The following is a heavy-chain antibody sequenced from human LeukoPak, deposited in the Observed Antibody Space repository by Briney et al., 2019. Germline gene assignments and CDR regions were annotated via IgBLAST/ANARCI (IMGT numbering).Heavy chain of an antibody. Sequence: SVKVSCEASGGTFSSYAISWVRQAPGQGLEWMGRIIAIFGTANYAQKFQGRVTITANKSTSTAYMELSSLRSEHTAVYYCARGGLRGDYWGQGTLVTVSS. CDR2: IIAIFGTA. D-gene: IGHD1-26*01. V-gene: IGHV1-69*06. CDR3: ARGGLRGDY. J-gene: IGHJ4*02. CDR1: GGTFSSYA.